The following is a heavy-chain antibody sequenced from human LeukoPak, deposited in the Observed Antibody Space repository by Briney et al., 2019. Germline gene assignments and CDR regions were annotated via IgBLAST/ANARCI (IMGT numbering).Heavy chain of an antibody. V-gene: IGHV3-53*01. CDR3: ARPGGSFWGGGSYAFDI. CDR1: GFTVSSNY. CDR2: IYSGGST. Sequence: GGSLRLSCAASGFTVSSNYMSWVRQAPGKGLEWVSVIYSGGSTYYADSVKGRFTISRDNSKNSLYLQMNSLGAEDTAVYYCARPGGSFWGGGSYAFDIWGQGTMVTVSS. J-gene: IGHJ3*02. D-gene: IGHD3-3*01.